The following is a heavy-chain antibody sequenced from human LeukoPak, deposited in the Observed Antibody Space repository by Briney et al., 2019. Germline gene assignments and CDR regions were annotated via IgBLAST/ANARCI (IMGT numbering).Heavy chain of an antibody. CDR2: TRYDGSNK. CDR3: AKDMNHGSYYTPPSFDY. D-gene: IGHD1-26*01. Sequence: PGGSLRLSCAASGFTFSSYGMHWVRQAPGKGLEWVAFTRYDGSNKYYADSVKGRFTISRDNSKNTLYLQMNSLRAEDTAVYYCAKDMNHGSYYTPPSFDYWGQGTLVTVSS. J-gene: IGHJ4*02. V-gene: IGHV3-30*02. CDR1: GFTFSSYG.